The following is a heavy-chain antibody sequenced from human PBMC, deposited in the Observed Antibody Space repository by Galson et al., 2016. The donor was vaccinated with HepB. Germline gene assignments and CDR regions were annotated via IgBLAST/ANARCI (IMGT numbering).Heavy chain of an antibody. J-gene: IGHJ4*02. CDR2: ISGSGGST. D-gene: IGHD3-3*01. CDR3: AKVKTGGDYDFWSLDY. V-gene: IGHV3-23*01. Sequence: SLRLSCAASGFTFSTYDMSWVRLTPGKGLEWVSAISGSGGSTYYADSVKGRFTISRDNSKNTLYLQMNSLRAEDTAVYYCAKVKTGGDYDFWSLDYWGQGTLVTVAS. CDR1: GFTFSTYD.